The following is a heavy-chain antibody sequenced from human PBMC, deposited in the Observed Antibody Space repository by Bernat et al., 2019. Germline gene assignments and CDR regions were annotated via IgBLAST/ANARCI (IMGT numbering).Heavy chain of an antibody. J-gene: IGHJ4*02. CDR2: ISGGGENT. V-gene: IGHV3-23*04. CDR3: AIEPPHYDFWIGSDY. Sequence: EVQLVESGGGSVEPGGSLRLSCAASGFTFSNYGMIWVRQAPGKGPEWVSTISGGGENTHYADSVKGRFTNSRDDSKNTLFLHVNSLRAGDTALFYCAIEPPHYDFWIGSDYWGQGTLVTVSS. CDR1: GFTFSNYG. D-gene: IGHD3-3*01.